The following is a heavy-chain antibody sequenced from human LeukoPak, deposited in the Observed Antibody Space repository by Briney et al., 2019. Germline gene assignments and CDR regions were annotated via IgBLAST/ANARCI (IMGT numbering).Heavy chain of an antibody. Sequence: SETLSLTCTVSGGSISSYYWSWIRQPPGKGLEWIGYIYYSGSTNYNPSLKSRVTISVDTSKNQFSLKLSSVTAADTAVYYCARGTPTSYYMDVWGKGTTVTVSS. CDR3: ARGTPTSYYMDV. CDR1: GGSISSYY. V-gene: IGHV4-59*01. CDR2: IYYSGST. J-gene: IGHJ6*03. D-gene: IGHD1-14*01.